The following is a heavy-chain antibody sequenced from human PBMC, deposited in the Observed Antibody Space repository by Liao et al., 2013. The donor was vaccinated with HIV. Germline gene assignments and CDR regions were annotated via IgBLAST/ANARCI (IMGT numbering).Heavy chain of an antibody. D-gene: IGHD3-10*01. Sequence: QVQLQESGPGLVKPSQTLSLTCSVSGGSISRGSYYWNWIRQPAGKALEWIGRIYTSGTTNYNPSLKSRVTISVDTSKNQFSLKLSSVTAADTAVYYCARGQMLLIYDYMDVWGKGTTVTVSS. J-gene: IGHJ6*03. CDR3: ARGQMLLIYDYMDV. CDR2: IYTSGTT. V-gene: IGHV4-61*02. CDR1: GGSISRGSYY.